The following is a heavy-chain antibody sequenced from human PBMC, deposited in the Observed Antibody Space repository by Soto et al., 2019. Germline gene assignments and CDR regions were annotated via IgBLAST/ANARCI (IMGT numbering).Heavy chain of an antibody. CDR2: ISGSGGST. Sequence: GGSLRLSCAASGFTFSSYAMSWVRQAPGKGLEWVSAISGSGGSTYYADSVKGRFTISRDNSKNTLYPQMNSLRAEDTAVYYCAKHRPMGLLEWLLFAFDYWGQGTLVTVSS. J-gene: IGHJ4*02. D-gene: IGHD3-3*01. CDR3: AKHRPMGLLEWLLFAFDY. V-gene: IGHV3-23*01. CDR1: GFTFSSYA.